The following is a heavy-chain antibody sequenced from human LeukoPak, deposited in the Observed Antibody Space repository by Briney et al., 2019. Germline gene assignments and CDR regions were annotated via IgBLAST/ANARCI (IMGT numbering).Heavy chain of an antibody. D-gene: IGHD2-15*01. CDR3: ARDRSDCSGGSCYHLVFVY. V-gene: IGHV3-21*01. J-gene: IGHJ4*02. CDR1: GFTFSSYR. Sequence: GGSVRLXCAASGFTFSSYRMNGVRPAPGKELEWVSSISSSSSYIYYADSAKGRFTISRDNAKNSLYLQMNSLRVEDTAVYYCARDRSDCSGGSCYHLVFVYWGQGTLVTVSS. CDR2: ISSSSSYI.